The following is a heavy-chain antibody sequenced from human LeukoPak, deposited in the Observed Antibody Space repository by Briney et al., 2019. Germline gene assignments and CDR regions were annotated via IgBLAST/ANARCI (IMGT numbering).Heavy chain of an antibody. V-gene: IGHV3-74*01. CDR1: GFCFSVYW. Sequence: SGGSQRLTCAASGFCFSVYWMHWVRHAPGKGLVWVAHINEDGTSANHADSVKGRFTISRDNANNTLYLQMNSLTVEDTAVYYCARVPPNSYGFGQWGHGSLLTVSS. CDR2: INEDGTSA. D-gene: IGHD5-18*01. J-gene: IGHJ4*03. CDR3: ARVPPNSYGFGQ.